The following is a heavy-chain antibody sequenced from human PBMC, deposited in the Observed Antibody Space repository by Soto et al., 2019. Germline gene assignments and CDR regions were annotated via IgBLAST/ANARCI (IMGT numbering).Heavy chain of an antibody. J-gene: IGHJ3*02. CDR1: GYTFTSHG. D-gene: IGHD3-3*01. CDR3: ARDRSLRFLEWSPDAFDI. V-gene: IGHV1-18*01. Sequence: GPSVKVSCEASGYTFTSHGMSWVRQAPGQGLEWMGWSSAYNGNTNYAQKLQGRVTMTTDTSTSTAYMELRSLRSDDTAVYYCARDRSLRFLEWSPDAFDIWGQGTMVTVSS. CDR2: SSAYNGNT.